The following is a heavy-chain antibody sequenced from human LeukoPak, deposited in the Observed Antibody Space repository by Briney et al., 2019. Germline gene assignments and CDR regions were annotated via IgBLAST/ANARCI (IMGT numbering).Heavy chain of an antibody. CDR3: ARDLDWNDAPDY. CDR2: ISSSSSYI. J-gene: IGHJ4*02. Sequence: PGGSLRLSCAASGFTFSSYSMNWVRQAPGKGLEWVSSISSSSSYIYYADSVKGRFTISRDNAKNSLYLQMNSLRAEDTAVYYCARDLDWNDAPDYWGQGTLVTVSS. CDR1: GFTFSSYS. D-gene: IGHD1-1*01. V-gene: IGHV3-21*01.